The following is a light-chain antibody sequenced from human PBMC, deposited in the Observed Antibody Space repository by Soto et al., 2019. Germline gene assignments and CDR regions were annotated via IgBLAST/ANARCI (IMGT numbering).Light chain of an antibody. Sequence: DIQMTQSPSTLSASVGDRFTITCRASQSISTWLAWYQQKPGKAPKLLIYKASNLEGGVPSRFSGSGSGTEFTITINSLQPDDFAPYYCQQYNTYPLSFGGGTTVEIK. CDR3: QQYNTYPLS. J-gene: IGKJ4*01. CDR2: KAS. V-gene: IGKV1-5*03. CDR1: QSISTW.